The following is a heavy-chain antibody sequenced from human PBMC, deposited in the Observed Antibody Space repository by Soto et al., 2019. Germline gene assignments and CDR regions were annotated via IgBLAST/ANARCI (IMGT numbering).Heavy chain of an antibody. D-gene: IGHD3-10*01. CDR2: IATYNSNR. Sequence: HLVQSGPEVKKPGVSITVSCKTSGDTFTNFGLSWVRQAPGQGLEWMGWIATYNSNRNYAQKFQGRLTLTTDTLTSTAYMELKSLRYDDTAVYYCATVLRGVVNWFDPWGQGTLVTVSS. J-gene: IGHJ5*02. CDR1: GDTFTNFG. V-gene: IGHV1-18*01. CDR3: ATVLRGVVNWFDP.